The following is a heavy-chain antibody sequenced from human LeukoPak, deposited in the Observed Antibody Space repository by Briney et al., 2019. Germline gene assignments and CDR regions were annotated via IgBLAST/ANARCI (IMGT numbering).Heavy chain of an antibody. J-gene: IGHJ6*03. CDR3: ARARYETRIWPKSRYDYYHYMDV. CDR1: GYTFTSYT. D-gene: IGHD3-3*01. Sequence: ASVKVSCKASGYTFTSYTIHWVRQAPGQRLEWMGWINAGNGNTKYSQEFQDRVTITRDTSASTAYMELSSLRSEDMAVYYCARARYETRIWPKSRYDYYHYMDVWGKGTTVTVSS. V-gene: IGHV1-3*03. CDR2: INAGNGNT.